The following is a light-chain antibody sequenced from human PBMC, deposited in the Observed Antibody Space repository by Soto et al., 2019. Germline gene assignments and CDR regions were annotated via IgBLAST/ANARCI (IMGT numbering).Light chain of an antibody. J-gene: IGKJ1*01. CDR2: KAS. CDR3: QHYNSYSEA. V-gene: IGKV1-5*03. Sequence: DIQMTQSPSSLSGSGGDRVTITCRASQTISSWLAWYQQKPGRAPKLLIYKASTLKSGVPPRFSGSGSGTEFTLTISSLQPDDFATYYCQHYNSYSEAFGQGTKVDI. CDR1: QTISSW.